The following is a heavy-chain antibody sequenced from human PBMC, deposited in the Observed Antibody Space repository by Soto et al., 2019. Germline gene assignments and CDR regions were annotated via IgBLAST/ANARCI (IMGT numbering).Heavy chain of an antibody. D-gene: IGHD6-19*01. CDR3: ARAGDSSGPVALGY. CDR2: FYHSGST. CDR1: GGSISSGGSS. J-gene: IGHJ4*02. Sequence: QLQLQESGSGLVKPSQTLSLTCAVSGGSISSGGSSWSWIRQPPGKGLEWIGYFYHSGSTYYNPSLKSRVTISVDRSKNQFSLKLSSVPAADTAVYYCARAGDSSGPVALGYWGQGTLVTVSS. V-gene: IGHV4-30-2*01.